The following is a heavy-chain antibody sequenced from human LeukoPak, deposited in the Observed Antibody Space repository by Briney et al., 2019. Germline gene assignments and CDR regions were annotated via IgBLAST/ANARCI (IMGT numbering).Heavy chain of an antibody. V-gene: IGHV4-4*07. CDR2: IYTSGST. CDR1: GDSISNYY. Sequence: SETLSLTCTVSGDSISNYYWSWIRQPAGKGLEWIGRIYTSGSTDYNPSLKSRVTMSVDTSKNQLSLKLSSVTAADTAVYYCARDLGGYSSGSYYYIMDVWGKGTTVTVSS. D-gene: IGHD5-18*01. J-gene: IGHJ6*03. CDR3: ARDLGGYSSGSYYYIMDV.